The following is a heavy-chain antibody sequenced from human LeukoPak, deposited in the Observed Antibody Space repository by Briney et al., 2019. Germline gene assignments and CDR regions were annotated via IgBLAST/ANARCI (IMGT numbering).Heavy chain of an antibody. J-gene: IGHJ3*02. D-gene: IGHD6-19*01. V-gene: IGHV3-66*01. Sequence: GGSLRLSCAASGFTVSSNYITWVRQAPGKGLEWVSVIYSGGSTYYSDSSKGRLIISRDNSKNTLYFQMISRRTEDTAVVYCSRDFTVAGLQIEEALDIWGQGTMVTVS. CDR3: SRDFTVAGLQIEEALDI. CDR2: IYSGGST. CDR1: GFTVSSNY.